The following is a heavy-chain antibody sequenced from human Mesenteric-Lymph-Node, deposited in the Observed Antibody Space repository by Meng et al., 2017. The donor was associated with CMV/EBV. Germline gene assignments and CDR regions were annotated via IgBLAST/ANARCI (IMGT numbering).Heavy chain of an antibody. D-gene: IGHD2-2*01. Sequence: SETLSLTCTVSGGSIGSSITYWGWIRQPPGKGLEWIGTIYNSGSTYYNPSLKSRVTMSIDPSKNQFSLKLTSVTAADTAVYYCARDNYCSSTSCPLYYFHYWGQGTRVTVSS. CDR2: IYNSGST. CDR1: GGSIGSSITY. CDR3: ARDNYCSSTSCPLYYFHY. V-gene: IGHV4-39*07. J-gene: IGHJ4*02.